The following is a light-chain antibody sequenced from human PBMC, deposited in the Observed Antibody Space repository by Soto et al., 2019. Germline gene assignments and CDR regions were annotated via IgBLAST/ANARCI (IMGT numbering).Light chain of an antibody. CDR1: QGISNY. J-gene: IGKJ4*01. CDR3: LQHNSYPLT. Sequence: DIQMTQSPSAMSASVGARVTITCRASQGISNYLAWFQQKPGKVPKRLIYAASSVPSGVTSRFSVSGSGTEFTLGISSLQPEAFATYYCLQHNSYPLTFGGETKVEIK. V-gene: IGKV1-17*03. CDR2: AAS.